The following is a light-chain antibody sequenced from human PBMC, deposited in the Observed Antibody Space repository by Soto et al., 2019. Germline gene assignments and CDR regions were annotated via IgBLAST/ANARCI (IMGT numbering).Light chain of an antibody. CDR2: WAS. J-gene: IGKJ1*01. CDR3: QKYYTTPWT. CDR1: QSVLYSSNNKNY. Sequence: DIVMTQSPDSLAVSLGERATINCKSSQSVLYSSNNKNYLAWYQQKPGQPPKALIYWASTRESGVPDRFSGSGSGKDFTLTISSLQAEDVAVYYCQKYYTTPWTFGQGTKVEIK. V-gene: IGKV4-1*01.